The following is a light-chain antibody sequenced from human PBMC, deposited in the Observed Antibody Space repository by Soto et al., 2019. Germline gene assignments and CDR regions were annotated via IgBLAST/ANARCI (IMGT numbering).Light chain of an antibody. V-gene: IGKV1-5*03. CDR3: QQHTT. J-gene: IGKJ1*01. CDR2: KAS. Sequence: DIQMTQSPSTLSASIGDRVTITCRASQNIDGRLAWYHQKPGKAPKLLIYKASSLASGVPSRFSGSGSGTEFTLTISSLQPEDVATYHCQQHTTFGQGTKVEI. CDR1: QNIDGR.